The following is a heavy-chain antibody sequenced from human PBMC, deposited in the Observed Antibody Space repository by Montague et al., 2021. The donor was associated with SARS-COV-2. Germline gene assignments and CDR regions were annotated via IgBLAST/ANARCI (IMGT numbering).Heavy chain of an antibody. D-gene: IGHD1-26*01. J-gene: IGHJ4*02. V-gene: IGHV6-1*01. CDR2: KADRSKWKN. CDR3: ARTSASSDY. CDR1: GDSVTMTRDA. Sequence: CAISGDSVTMTRDAGADRKRTRLKCIHAKRRKADRSKWKNDYAVSVKSRITINPDTSKNQISLQLNSVTPEDTAVYYCARTSASSDYWGQGTLVTVSS.